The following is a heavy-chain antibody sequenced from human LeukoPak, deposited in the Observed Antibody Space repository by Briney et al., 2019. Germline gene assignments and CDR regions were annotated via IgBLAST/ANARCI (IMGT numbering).Heavy chain of an antibody. D-gene: IGHD6-19*01. V-gene: IGHV3-23*01. CDR2: ISGSGGST. Sequence: HPGGSLLLSCAASGFTFSSYAMSWVRQAPGKGLEWVSAISGSGGSTYYAGSVKGRFTISRDNSKNTLYLQMNSLRAEDTAVYYCAKDHSSGWYATGHFDYWGQGTLVTVSS. CDR1: GFTFSSYA. CDR3: AKDHSSGWYATGHFDY. J-gene: IGHJ4*02.